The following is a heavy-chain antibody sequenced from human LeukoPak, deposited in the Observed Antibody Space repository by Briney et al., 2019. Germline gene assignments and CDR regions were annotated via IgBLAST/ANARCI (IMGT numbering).Heavy chain of an antibody. D-gene: IGHD6-19*01. Sequence: PGGSLRLSCAASGFTFSSYSMNWVRQAPGKGLEWVSSISSSSSYIYYADSVKGRFTISRDNAKNSLYLQMNSLRAEDTAVYYCAREVQTVAGSTMFDYWGQGTLVTVSS. V-gene: IGHV3-21*01. CDR2: ISSSSSYI. CDR1: GFTFSSYS. J-gene: IGHJ4*02. CDR3: AREVQTVAGSTMFDY.